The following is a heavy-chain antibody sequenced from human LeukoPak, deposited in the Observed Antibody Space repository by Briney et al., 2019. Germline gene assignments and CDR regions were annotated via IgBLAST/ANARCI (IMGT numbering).Heavy chain of an antibody. CDR3: ARDGFCSGSSCYDPPWYFDL. CDR1: GGSISSSSYY. V-gene: IGHV4-61*03. D-gene: IGHD2-15*01. CDR2: IYYSGST. Sequence: SETLSLTCTVSGGSISSSSYYWSWIRQSPGKGLEWIGYIYYSGSTNYNPSLKSRVTISVDTSNNHFSLKLSSVTAADTAVYFCARDGFCSGSSCYDPPWYFDLWGRGTLVTVSS. J-gene: IGHJ2*01.